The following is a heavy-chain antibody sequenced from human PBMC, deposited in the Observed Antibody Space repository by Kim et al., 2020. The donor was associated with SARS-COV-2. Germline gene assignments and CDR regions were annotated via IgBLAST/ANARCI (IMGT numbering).Heavy chain of an antibody. CDR1: GFTVSSNY. V-gene: IGHV3-53*01. CDR2: IYSGDST. J-gene: IGHJ6*02. CDR3: ARPSGYCSGDTCHSYYGMDV. Sequence: GGSLRLSCAASGFTVSSNYMSWVRQAPGRGLEWVSVIYSGDSTYYADSVKGRFTISRDNSKNTLYLQMNSLRAEDTAVYYCARPSGYCSGDTCHSYYGMDVWGQGTTGTVSS. D-gene: IGHD2-15*01.